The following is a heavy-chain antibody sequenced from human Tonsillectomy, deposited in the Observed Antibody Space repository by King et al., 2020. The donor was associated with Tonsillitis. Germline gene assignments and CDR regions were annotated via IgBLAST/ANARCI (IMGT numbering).Heavy chain of an antibody. Sequence: VQLVESGGGLVQPGGSLRLSCAASGFTFSRYAMGWVRQAPGKGLEWGSAISGSGGSTYYADSVKGRFTISRDNSKNTLYLQMNSLRAEDTAVYYCAKEEAPYYYDSSGAFDYWGQGTLVTVSS. CDR2: ISGSGGST. V-gene: IGHV3-23*04. CDR3: AKEEAPYYYDSSGAFDY. J-gene: IGHJ4*02. D-gene: IGHD3-22*01. CDR1: GFTFSRYA.